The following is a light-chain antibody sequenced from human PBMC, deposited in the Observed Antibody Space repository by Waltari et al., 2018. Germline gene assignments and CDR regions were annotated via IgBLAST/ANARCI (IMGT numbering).Light chain of an antibody. Sequence: QSALTQPPSASGTPGQRVIISCSGSSSNTGSNAVSWYRQFPGPAPRLLIYSNSEPTSGVPDRFSGSKSGTSASLTISGLQSDDAADYYCATWDDRQTGYVVFGGGTKLTVL. V-gene: IGLV1-44*01. CDR2: SNS. CDR1: SSNTGSNA. CDR3: ATWDDRQTGYVV. J-gene: IGLJ2*01.